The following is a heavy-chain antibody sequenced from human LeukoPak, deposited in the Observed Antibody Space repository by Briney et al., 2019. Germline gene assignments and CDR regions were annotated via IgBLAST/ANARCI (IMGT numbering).Heavy chain of an antibody. V-gene: IGHV1-24*01. CDR1: GYTLTELS. CDR3: ATLVAVAGRNAFDI. J-gene: IGHJ3*02. Sequence: ASVKVSCKVSGYTLTELSMHWMRQAPGKGLEWMGGFDPEDGETIYAQKFQGRVTMTEDTSTDTAYMELSSLRSEDTAVYYCATLVAVAGRNAFDIWGQGTMVTVSS. CDR2: FDPEDGET. D-gene: IGHD6-19*01.